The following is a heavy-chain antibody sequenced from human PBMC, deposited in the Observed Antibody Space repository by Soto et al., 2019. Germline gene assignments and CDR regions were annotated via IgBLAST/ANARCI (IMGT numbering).Heavy chain of an antibody. CDR1: GFTCSSYE. D-gene: IGHD3-10*02. CDR3: SKVKYIDHVRPNDY. Sequence: PGGSLRLSCAASGFTCSSYEMSWVRQAPGKGLEWVSYISSSSSAIYYADSVKGRFTISRDNAKNSLSLHMSTLRAEDTAVYYCSKVKYIDHVRPNDYWGQGTLVTVS. J-gene: IGHJ4*02. V-gene: IGHV3-48*03. CDR2: ISSSSSAI.